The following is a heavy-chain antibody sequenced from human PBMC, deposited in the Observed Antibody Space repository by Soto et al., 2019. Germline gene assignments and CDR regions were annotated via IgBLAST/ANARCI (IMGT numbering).Heavy chain of an antibody. V-gene: IGHV3-15*01. CDR1: GFTFSNAW. Sequence: NPGGSLRLSCAASGFTFSNAWMSWVRQAPGKGLEWVGRIKSKTDGGTTDYAAPVKGRFTISRDDSKNTLYLQMNSLKTEDTAVYYCTTDVDIVATIHYWGQGTLVTVSS. J-gene: IGHJ4*02. CDR3: TTDVDIVATIHY. CDR2: IKSKTDGGTT. D-gene: IGHD5-12*01.